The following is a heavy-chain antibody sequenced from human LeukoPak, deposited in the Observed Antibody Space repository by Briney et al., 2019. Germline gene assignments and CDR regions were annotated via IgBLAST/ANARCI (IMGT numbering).Heavy chain of an antibody. V-gene: IGHV4-59*01. J-gene: IGHJ4*02. CDR2: IYKSGST. CDR1: GGSISSYY. CDR3: ARGGSYYYFDH. Sequence: SVTLSLTCSVSGGSISSYYWSWIRQPPGKGVEWIGYIYKSGSTNYNPSLKSRVTISVDTSKNQFSLKLSSVTAADTAVYYCARGGSYYYFDHWGQGTLVTVSS. D-gene: IGHD1-26*01.